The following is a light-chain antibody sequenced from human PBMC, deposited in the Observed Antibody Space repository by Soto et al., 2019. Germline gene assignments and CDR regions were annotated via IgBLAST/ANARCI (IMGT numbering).Light chain of an antibody. CDR1: QRINRW. CDR2: RAS. CDR3: QQYNTDSHT. Sequence: DIQMTQSPSTLSASVGDRVTITCRASQRINRWLAWCQQKPGKAPNFLIYRASALERGVPSRFTGSGSGTEFTLTISSLQPDDFAIYFCQQYNTDSHTFGQGTKV. J-gene: IGKJ2*01. V-gene: IGKV1-5*03.